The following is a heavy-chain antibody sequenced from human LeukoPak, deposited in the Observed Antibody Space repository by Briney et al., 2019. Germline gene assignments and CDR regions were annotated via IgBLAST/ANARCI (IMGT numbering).Heavy chain of an antibody. CDR1: GFTFSRYE. CDR3: ARDPRGPDY. J-gene: IGHJ4*02. V-gene: IGHV3-48*03. CDR2: ISPSGTTM. Sequence: SGGSLRLSCAVSGFTFSRYEMSWIRQAPGKGLEWISYISPSGTTMYYVDSVKDRFIISRDNAKDSLYLQMNSLRVEDTAVYYCARDPRGPDYWGQGTLVTVSS.